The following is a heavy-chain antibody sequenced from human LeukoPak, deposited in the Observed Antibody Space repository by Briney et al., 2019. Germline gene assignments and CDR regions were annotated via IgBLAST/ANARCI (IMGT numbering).Heavy chain of an antibody. CDR3: ARGRSGVAAAGINGWFDP. CDR2: IYYSGST. J-gene: IGHJ5*02. CDR1: GGSTSSGDYY. D-gene: IGHD6-13*01. V-gene: IGHV4-30-4*08. Sequence: SQTLSLTCTVSGGSTSSGDYYWSWIRQPPGKGLEWIGYIYYSGSTYYNPSLKSRVTISVDTSKNQFSLKLSSVTAADTAVYYCARGRSGVAAAGINGWFDPWGQGTLVTVSS.